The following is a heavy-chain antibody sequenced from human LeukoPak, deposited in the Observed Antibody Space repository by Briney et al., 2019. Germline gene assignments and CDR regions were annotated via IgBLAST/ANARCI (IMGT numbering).Heavy chain of an antibody. V-gene: IGHV3-15*01. J-gene: IGHJ4*02. D-gene: IGHD5-12*01. Sequence: PGGSPRLSCAASGFTFSNAWMSWVRQAPGKGLEWVGRIKSKTDGGTTDYAAPVKGRFTISRDDSKNTLYLQMNSLKTEDTAVYYCTTVNSGYDYYFDYWGQGTLVTVSS. CDR2: IKSKTDGGTT. CDR1: GFTFSNAW. CDR3: TTVNSGYDYYFDY.